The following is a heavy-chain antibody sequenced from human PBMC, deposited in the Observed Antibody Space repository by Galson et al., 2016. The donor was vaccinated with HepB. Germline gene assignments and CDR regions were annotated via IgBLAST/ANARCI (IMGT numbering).Heavy chain of an antibody. J-gene: IGHJ4*02. CDR1: GFTFDDYG. Sequence: SLRLSCAASGFTFDDYGMDWVRQAPGKGLEWVAGISWNSVGVGYADSVKGRLTISRDNAKNSLYLQMNSLRAEDTAVYYCAKYGGDDAFFQNWGQGILVTVSS. CDR2: ISWNSVGV. V-gene: IGHV3-9*01. D-gene: IGHD2-21*02. CDR3: AKYGGDDAFFQN.